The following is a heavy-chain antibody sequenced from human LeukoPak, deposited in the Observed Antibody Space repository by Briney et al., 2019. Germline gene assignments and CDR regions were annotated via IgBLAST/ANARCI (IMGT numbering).Heavy chain of an antibody. Sequence: SGTLSLTCAVSGGSISSSNWWSWVRQPPGKGLEWIGEIYHSGSTNYNPSLKSRVTISVDKSKNQFSLKLSSVTAADTAVYYCARDLGHAKYYDYVWGSYRPYYYMDVWGKGTTVTVSS. CDR1: GGSISSSNW. D-gene: IGHD3-16*02. V-gene: IGHV4-4*02. CDR3: ARDLGHAKYYDYVWGSYRPYYYMDV. J-gene: IGHJ6*03. CDR2: IYHSGST.